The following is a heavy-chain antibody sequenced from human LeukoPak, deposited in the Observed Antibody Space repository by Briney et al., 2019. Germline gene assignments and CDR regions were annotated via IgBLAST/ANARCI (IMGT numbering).Heavy chain of an antibody. J-gene: IGHJ4*02. CDR1: GGSISSYY. CDR3: ARSAASVVVPAAPFDY. Sequence: SETLSLTCTVSGGSISSYYWSWIRQPPGKGLEWIGYIYYSGSTNYNPSLKSRVTISVDTSKNQFSLKLSSVTAADTAVYYCARSAASVVVPAAPFDYWGQGTLVTVSS. V-gene: IGHV4-59*12. D-gene: IGHD2-2*01. CDR2: IYYSGST.